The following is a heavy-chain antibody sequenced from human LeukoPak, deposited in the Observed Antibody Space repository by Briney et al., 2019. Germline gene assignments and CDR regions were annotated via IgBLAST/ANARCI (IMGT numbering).Heavy chain of an antibody. J-gene: IGHJ4*02. D-gene: IGHD2-15*01. Sequence: PGRSLRLSCAASGFTFSSYAMSWVHQAPGKGLEWVSTISGSGGSTYCADSVKGRFTISRDDSKNTLYLQMNSLRAEDTAVYSCAKGTLPPSGDKYFFDYWGPGTLVTVSS. CDR3: AKGTLPPSGDKYFFDY. CDR2: ISGSGGST. CDR1: GFTFSSYA. V-gene: IGHV3-23*01.